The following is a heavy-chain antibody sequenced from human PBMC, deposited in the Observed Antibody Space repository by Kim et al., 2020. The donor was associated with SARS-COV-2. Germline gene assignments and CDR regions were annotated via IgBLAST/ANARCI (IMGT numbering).Heavy chain of an antibody. CDR3: TTDRHYDYNWGSYRYPDS. Sequence: GGSLRLSCAASGFTFSNAWMSWVRQAPGKGLEWVGRIKSKTDGGTTDYAAPGKGRFTISRADSKNTLYLQMNSLKTEDTAVYYCTTDRHYDYNWGSYRYPDSWGQGTLGTVSS. J-gene: IGHJ4*02. V-gene: IGHV3-15*01. CDR2: IKSKTDGGTT. D-gene: IGHD3-16*02. CDR1: GFTFSNAW.